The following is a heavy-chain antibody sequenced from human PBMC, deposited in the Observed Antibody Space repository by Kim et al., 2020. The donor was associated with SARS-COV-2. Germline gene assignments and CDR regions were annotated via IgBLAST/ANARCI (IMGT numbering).Heavy chain of an antibody. J-gene: IGHJ4*02. V-gene: IGHV3-33*01. CDR2: IWYDGSNK. D-gene: IGHD6-19*01. CDR1: GFTFSSYG. Sequence: GGSLRLSCAASGFTFSSYGMHWVRQAPGKGLEWVAVIWYDGSNKYYADSVKGRFTISRDNSKNTLYLQMNSLRAEDTAVYYCARVGSSGWGFDYWGQGTLVTVSS. CDR3: ARVGSSGWGFDY.